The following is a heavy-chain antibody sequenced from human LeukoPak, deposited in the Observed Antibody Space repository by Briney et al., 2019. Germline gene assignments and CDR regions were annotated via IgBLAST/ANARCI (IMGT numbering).Heavy chain of an antibody. CDR1: GGSISSYY. D-gene: IGHD3-10*01. Sequence: SETLSLTCTVSGGSISSYYWSWIRQPAAKGLEWIGRIYTSGSTNYNPYLKSRVTMSVDTSKTQFSLKLSSVTAADTAVYYCARALLNYYGSGDYFDYWGQGTLVTVSS. J-gene: IGHJ4*02. CDR2: IYTSGST. V-gene: IGHV4-4*07. CDR3: ARALLNYYGSGDYFDY.